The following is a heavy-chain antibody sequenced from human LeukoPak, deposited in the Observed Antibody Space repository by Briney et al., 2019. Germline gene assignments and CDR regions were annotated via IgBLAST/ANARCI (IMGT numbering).Heavy chain of an antibody. CDR1: GGSISSYY. D-gene: IGHD3-22*01. V-gene: IGHV4-59*01. Sequence: SETLSLTCTVSGGSISSYYWSWIRQPPGKGLGWIGYIYYSGSTNYNPSLKSRVTISVDTSKNQFSLKLSSVTAADTAVYYCARVVSDYYDSSGYLDYWGQGTLVTVSS. J-gene: IGHJ4*02. CDR3: ARVVSDYYDSSGYLDY. CDR2: IYYSGST.